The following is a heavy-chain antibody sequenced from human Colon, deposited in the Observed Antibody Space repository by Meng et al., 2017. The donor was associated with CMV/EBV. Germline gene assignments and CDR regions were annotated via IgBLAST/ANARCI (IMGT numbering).Heavy chain of an antibody. J-gene: IGHJ3*02. CDR2: ISVYHGNT. Sequence: ASVKVSCKASGYRFTSYGIDWVRQAPGQGLEWMGWISVYHGNTAYAHKFQDRVIMTTDTSTGTAYMELRRLTSDDTADYYCARNYCSSVDCNLGDGLNMWGQGTRVTVSS. V-gene: IGHV1-18*01. CDR3: ARNYCSSVDCNLGDGLNM. D-gene: IGHD2-2*01. CDR1: GYRFTSYG.